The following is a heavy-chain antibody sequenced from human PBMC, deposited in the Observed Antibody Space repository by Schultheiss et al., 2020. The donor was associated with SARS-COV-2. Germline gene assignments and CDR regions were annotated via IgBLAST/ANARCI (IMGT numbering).Heavy chain of an antibody. J-gene: IGHJ4*02. CDR3: AKDGTPPYYDFWSGVGSSSFDY. Sequence: SETLSLTCAVYGGSFSGYYWSWIRQPPGKGLAWIGYIYYSGSTNYNPSLKSRVTISVDTSKNQFSLKLSSVTAADTAVYYCAKDGTPPYYDFWSGVGSSSFDYWGQGTLVTVSS. CDR1: GGSFSGYY. D-gene: IGHD3-3*01. CDR2: IYYSGST. V-gene: IGHV4-59*01.